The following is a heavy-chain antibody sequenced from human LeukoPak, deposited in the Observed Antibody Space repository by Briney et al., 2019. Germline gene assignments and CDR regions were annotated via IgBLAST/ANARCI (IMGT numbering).Heavy chain of an antibody. J-gene: IGHJ3*02. CDR1: GYSFTSYW. Sequence: HGESLKISCKGSGYSFTSYWIGWVRQMPGKGLEWMGIIYPGDSDTRYSPSFQGQVTISADKSISTAYLQWSSLKASDTAMYYCARQDQDSSSWYRKVLNDAFDIWGQGTMVTVSS. V-gene: IGHV5-51*01. CDR3: ARQDQDSSSWYRKVLNDAFDI. CDR2: IYPGDSDT. D-gene: IGHD6-13*01.